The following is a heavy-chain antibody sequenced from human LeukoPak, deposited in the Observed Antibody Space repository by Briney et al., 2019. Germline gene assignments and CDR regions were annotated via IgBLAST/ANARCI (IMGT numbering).Heavy chain of an antibody. CDR1: GFTFSSYW. J-gene: IGHJ5*02. V-gene: IGHV3-7*01. D-gene: IGHD1/OR15-1a*01. CDR3: AGGTRVGTPYNWFDP. CDR2: IKEDGGEK. Sequence: GGSLRLSCTTSGFTFSSYWMGWVRQAPGKGLEWLGNIKEDGGEKYDVDSVKGRFTISRDNAKNSLYLQMNSLRVEDTAIYYCAGGTRVGTPYNWFDPWGQGTLVTVSS.